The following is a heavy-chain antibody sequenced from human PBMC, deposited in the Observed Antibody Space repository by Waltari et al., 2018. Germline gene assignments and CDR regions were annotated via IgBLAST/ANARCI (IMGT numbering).Heavy chain of an antibody. CDR2: VIPIVGTP. CDR3: AKREIGYAFDI. CDR1: GGPFGTYA. J-gene: IGHJ3*02. Sequence: QVQLVQSGAAVKQPGASVKVSCKASGGPFGTYAITWVRQAPGQGLEWMGGVIPIVGTPNYAPKFQGRVTVSADPSTSTAYLEVRRLISEDTAVYYCAKREIGYAFDIWGHGTMVTISS. D-gene: IGHD1-26*01. V-gene: IGHV1-69*12.